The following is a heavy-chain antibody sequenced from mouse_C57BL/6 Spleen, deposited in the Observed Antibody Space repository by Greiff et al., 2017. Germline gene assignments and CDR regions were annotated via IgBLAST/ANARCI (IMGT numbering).Heavy chain of an antibody. J-gene: IGHJ2*01. CDR2: IDPSDSYT. Sequence: QVQLKESGAELVMPGASVKLSCKASGYTFTSYWMHWVKQRPGQGLEWIGEIDPSDSYTNYNQKFKGKSTLTVDISSSTAYMPLSSLTSEDSAVYYSARGGFMITTGVYFDYWGQGTTLTVSS. D-gene: IGHD2-4*01. V-gene: IGHV1-69*01. CDR3: ARGGFMITTGVYFDY. CDR1: GYTFTSYW.